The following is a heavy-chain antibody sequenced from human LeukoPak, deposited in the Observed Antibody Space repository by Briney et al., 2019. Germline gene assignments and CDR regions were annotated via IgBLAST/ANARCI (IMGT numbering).Heavy chain of an antibody. CDR1: GFTFSSYW. D-gene: IGHD3-10*01. Sequence: GGSLRLSCAASGFTFSSYWMSWVRQAPGKGLEWVANIKQDGSEKFYVGSVKGRFTISRDNSKNTFYLHMNSLGVEDTAVYYCAKGGGDGSGSYSYHYYYMDVWGKGTTVTVSS. CDR2: IKQDGSEK. V-gene: IGHV3-7*01. CDR3: AKGGGDGSGSYSYHYYYMDV. J-gene: IGHJ6*03.